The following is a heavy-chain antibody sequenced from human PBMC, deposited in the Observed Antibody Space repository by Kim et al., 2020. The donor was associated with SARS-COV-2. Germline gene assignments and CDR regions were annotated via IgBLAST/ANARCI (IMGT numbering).Heavy chain of an antibody. Sequence: GGSLRLSCAASGFTFSDYYMSWIRQAPGKGLEWVSYISSSGSTIYYADSVKGRFTISRDNAKNSLYLQMNSLRAEDTAVYYCARDKIQLWSRRADNYYYGMDVWGQGTTVTVSS. CDR3: ARDKIQLWSRRADNYYYGMDV. D-gene: IGHD5-18*01. V-gene: IGHV3-11*04. J-gene: IGHJ6*02. CDR1: GFTFSDYY. CDR2: ISSSGSTI.